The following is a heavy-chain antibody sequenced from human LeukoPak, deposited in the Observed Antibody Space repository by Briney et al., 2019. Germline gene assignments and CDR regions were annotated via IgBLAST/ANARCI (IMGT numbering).Heavy chain of an antibody. CDR2: ISGSGGST. Sequence: PGGSLRLSCAASGFTFSSYAMSWVRQAPGKGLEWVSAISGSGGSTYYADSVKGRFTISRDNSKNTLYLQMNSLRAEDTAVYYCAKAMSITMIVVVILSPDNIFDYWGREPWSPSPQ. CDR3: AKAMSITMIVVVILSPDNIFDY. J-gene: IGHJ4*02. V-gene: IGHV3-23*01. CDR1: GFTFSSYA. D-gene: IGHD3-22*01.